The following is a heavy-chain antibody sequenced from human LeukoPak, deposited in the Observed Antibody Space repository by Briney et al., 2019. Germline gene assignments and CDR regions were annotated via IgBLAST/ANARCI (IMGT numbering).Heavy chain of an antibody. V-gene: IGHV3-48*01. CDR2: INSGSSNI. D-gene: IGHD5-18*01. Sequence: SGGSLRLSCAASGFTFSMYKMNWVRQAPGKGLEWVSHINSGSSNIYYADSVKGRFTISRDNAKNSLYLQMTSLRVEDTAVYYCARRGDAPMVGDYWGQGTLVTVSS. J-gene: IGHJ4*02. CDR1: GFTFSMYK. CDR3: ARRGDAPMVGDY.